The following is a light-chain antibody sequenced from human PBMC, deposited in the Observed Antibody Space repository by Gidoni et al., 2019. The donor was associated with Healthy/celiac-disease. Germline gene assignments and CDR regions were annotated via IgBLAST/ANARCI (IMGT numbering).Light chain of an antibody. CDR1: QSLLHSNGYNY. Sequence: DIVMTQSPLSLPVTPGEPASISCRSSQSLLHSNGYNYLDWYLQKPWQSPHLLIYLGSNRASGVPDRFSGSGSGTDFTLKISRVEAEDVGVYYCIQALQTPWTFGQGTKVEIK. J-gene: IGKJ1*01. CDR2: LGS. CDR3: IQALQTPWT. V-gene: IGKV2-28*01.